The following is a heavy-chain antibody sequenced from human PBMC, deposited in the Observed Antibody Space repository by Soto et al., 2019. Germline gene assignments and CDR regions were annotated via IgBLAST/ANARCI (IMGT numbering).Heavy chain of an antibody. CDR3: AADSSGIVLMVYASGDV. D-gene: IGHD2-8*01. Sequence: QMQLVQSGPEVKKPGTSVKVSCKASGFTFTSSAVQWVRQARGQRLEWIGWVVVGSGNTNYAQKFQERVTITRDMSQSTAYMQLSSLRSEDTAVYYCAADSSGIVLMVYASGDVWGQGTTVTVSS. CDR1: GFTFTSSA. CDR2: VVVGSGNT. V-gene: IGHV1-58*01. J-gene: IGHJ6*02.